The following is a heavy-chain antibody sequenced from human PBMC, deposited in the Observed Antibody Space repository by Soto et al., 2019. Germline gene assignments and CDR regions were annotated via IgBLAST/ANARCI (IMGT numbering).Heavy chain of an antibody. V-gene: IGHV3-21*01. CDR1: GFTFSSYS. J-gene: IGHJ4*02. CDR3: ARDHRGGPELRSY. D-gene: IGHD1-7*01. CDR2: ISSSSSYI. Sequence: EVQLVESGGGLVKPGGSLRLSCAASGFTFSSYSMNWVRQAPGKGLEWVSSISSSSSYIYYADSVKGRFTISRDNAKNSLYLQMNSLRAEDTAVYYCARDHRGGPELRSYWGQGTLVTVSS.